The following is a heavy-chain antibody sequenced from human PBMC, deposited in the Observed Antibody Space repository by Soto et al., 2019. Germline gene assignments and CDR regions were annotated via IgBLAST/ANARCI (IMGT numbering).Heavy chain of an antibody. J-gene: IGHJ4*02. Sequence: EVQLVESGGGLVQPGGSLRLSCAASGLTFSDHYMEWVRQAPGKGLEWVGRIRNKANSYNTEYAASVKGRFTISRDDSRNSLYLQMNSLKTEDTAVFYCAQYSGSSARGLDYWGQGTPVIVSS. V-gene: IGHV3-72*01. CDR2: IRNKANSYNT. CDR3: AQYSGSSARGLDY. CDR1: GLTFSDHY. D-gene: IGHD1-26*01.